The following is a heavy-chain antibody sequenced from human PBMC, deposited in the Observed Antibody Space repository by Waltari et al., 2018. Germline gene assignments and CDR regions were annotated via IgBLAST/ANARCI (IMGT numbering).Heavy chain of an antibody. Sequence: QVKLEQSGAEVKKTGASVKLSCKAPAYSFSSYSLHWVRQAPGQGFEWMGVINPSGGATDYAQKFQARVTMTRDTSTSTVYMELSGLTSEDTAVYYCARGTPTPGDLLYWGQGSPVTVSA. CDR2: INPSGGAT. CDR1: AYSFSSYS. D-gene: IGHD4-17*01. V-gene: IGHV1-46*01. J-gene: IGHJ4*02. CDR3: ARGTPTPGDLLY.